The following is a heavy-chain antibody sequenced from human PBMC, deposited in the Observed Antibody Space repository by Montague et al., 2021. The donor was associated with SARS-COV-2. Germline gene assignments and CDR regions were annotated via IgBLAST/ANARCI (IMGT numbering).Heavy chain of an antibody. Sequence: SETLSLTCTVSGASISSYHWTWIRQPPGKGLEWIGYIYYSGSTYYNPSLKSRVTISVDTSKNQFSLKLSSVTAADTAVDYCAGDGGRVTTFRGVGYVRGALNCFDPWGQGTLVTVSS. V-gene: IGHV4-59*12. J-gene: IGHJ5*02. CDR3: AGDGGRVTTFRGVGYVRGALNCFDP. CDR1: GASISSYH. D-gene: IGHD4-17*01. CDR2: IYYSGST.